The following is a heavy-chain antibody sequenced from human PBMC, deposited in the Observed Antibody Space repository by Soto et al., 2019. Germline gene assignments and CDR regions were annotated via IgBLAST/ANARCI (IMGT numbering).Heavy chain of an antibody. V-gene: IGHV4-4*02. J-gene: IGHJ6*02. CDR2: IYHSGST. D-gene: IGHD3-3*01. CDR1: GGSISSSNW. Sequence: QVQLQEWGPGLVKPSGTLSLTCAVSGGSISSSNWWTWVRQPPGKGLEWIGEIYHSGSTNYNPSLKNPVNISVDKSKNQFSLKVTSVTAADTAVYYCAILLRSTYGMDVWGQGTTVTVSS. CDR3: AILLRSTYGMDV.